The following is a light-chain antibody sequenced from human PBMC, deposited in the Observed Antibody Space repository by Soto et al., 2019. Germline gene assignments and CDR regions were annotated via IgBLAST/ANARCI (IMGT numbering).Light chain of an antibody. CDR1: QSVSSD. CDR3: QPYNNWPLT. J-gene: IGKJ4*01. Sequence: DIVLTQSPGTLSLSPGERATLSCRASQSVSSDLAWYHQKPGQAPRLLIYDTSTRATGVPARFSGSRSGPEFTLTINSLQSEDFAIYYCQPYNNWPLTFGGGTKVDIK. V-gene: IGKV3-15*01. CDR2: DTS.